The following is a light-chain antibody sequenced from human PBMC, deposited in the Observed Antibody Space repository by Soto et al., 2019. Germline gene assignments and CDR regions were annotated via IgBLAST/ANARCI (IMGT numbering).Light chain of an antibody. J-gene: IGKJ3*01. V-gene: IGKV3-20*01. Sequence: EIVLTQSPGTLSLSPGERATLSCRASQSVSSSCLAWYQQRPGQAPRLLIYGASSRATAIPDRFSGSGSGTDFTLTISRLEPEDFAVYYCQGSDNSPPIFTFGPGTKVDIK. CDR3: QGSDNSPPIFT. CDR1: QSVSSSC. CDR2: GAS.